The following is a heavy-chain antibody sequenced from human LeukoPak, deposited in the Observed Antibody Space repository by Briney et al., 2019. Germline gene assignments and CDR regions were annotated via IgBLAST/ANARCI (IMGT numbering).Heavy chain of an antibody. D-gene: IGHD3-3*01. CDR2: IYYSGST. CDR1: GGSISSGGYY. J-gene: IGHJ4*02. V-gene: IGHV4-31*03. Sequence: PSETLSLTCTVSGGSISSGGYYWSWIRQHPGKGLEWIGYIYYSGSTYYNPSLKSRVTISVDTSKNQFSLKLSSVTAADTAAYYCARHLLVLEWSLGGGFDYFDYWGQGTLVTVSS. CDR3: ARHLLVLEWSLGGGFDYFDY.